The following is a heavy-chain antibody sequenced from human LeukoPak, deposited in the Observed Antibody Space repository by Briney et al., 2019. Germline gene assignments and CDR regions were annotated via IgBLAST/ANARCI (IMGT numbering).Heavy chain of an antibody. CDR1: GFTFSSYG. Sequence: GGSLRLSCAASGFTFSSYGMSWVRQAPGKGLEGVSSISSSSSYIYYADSVKGRFTISRDNAKKSLYLQMNSLRAEDTAVYYCARSELGYNYYYMDVWGKGTTVTISS. CDR2: ISSSSSYI. CDR3: ARSELGYNYYYMDV. J-gene: IGHJ6*03. V-gene: IGHV3-21*01. D-gene: IGHD3-10*01.